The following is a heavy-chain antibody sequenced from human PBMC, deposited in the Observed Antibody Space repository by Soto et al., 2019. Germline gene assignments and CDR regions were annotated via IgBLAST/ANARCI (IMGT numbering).Heavy chain of an antibody. CDR3: GRDLGIYDRSYLAY. J-gene: IGHJ4*02. CDR1: GFTLSSYW. V-gene: IGHV3-74*01. Sequence: EVQLVESGGGLVEPGGSLRLSCAASGFTLSSYWMHWVRQVPGKGLMWVSRINDDGSRTNYADSVKGRFTISRDNAKNALYLQMNSLRGEDTAVYYCGRDLGIYDRSYLAYWGQGTVVTVSS. D-gene: IGHD1-26*01. CDR2: INDDGSRT.